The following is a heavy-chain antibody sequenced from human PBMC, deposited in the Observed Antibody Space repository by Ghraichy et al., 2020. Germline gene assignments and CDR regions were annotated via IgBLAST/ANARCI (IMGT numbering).Heavy chain of an antibody. D-gene: IGHD6-13*01. J-gene: IGHJ4*02. V-gene: IGHV3-23*01. Sequence: GESLKISCAASGFTFSNYPMTWVRQSPGKGLEWVSTITGSGDRTFYTDSVKGRFTISRDNSKNTLFVQMNSLRAEDTAVYYCAKTNPYGTTWYGRSDYWGQGTLVTVSS. CDR1: GFTFSNYP. CDR2: ITGSGDRT. CDR3: AKTNPYGTTWYGRSDY.